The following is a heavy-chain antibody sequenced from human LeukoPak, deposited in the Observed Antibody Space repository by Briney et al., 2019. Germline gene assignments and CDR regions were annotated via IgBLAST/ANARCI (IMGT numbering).Heavy chain of an antibody. CDR3: ARDKYYDRYFDS. J-gene: IGHJ4*02. CDR1: GFTFNSNW. CDR2: IKQDGSEK. V-gene: IGHV3-7*01. D-gene: IGHD3-22*01. Sequence: GGSLRLSCVASGFTFNSNWMSWVRQAPGKGLEWVANIKQDGSEKFYVDSVKGRFTISRDNAKNSLSLQMNSLRAEDTAVYYCARDKYYDRYFDSWGQGTLVTVSS.